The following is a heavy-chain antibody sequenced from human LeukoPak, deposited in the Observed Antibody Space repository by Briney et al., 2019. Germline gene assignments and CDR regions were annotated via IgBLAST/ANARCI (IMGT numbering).Heavy chain of an antibody. CDR1: GFTFSSNW. J-gene: IGHJ4*02. CDR3: VRDLGGRSGH. V-gene: IGHV3-74*01. CDR2: INEDGSTT. D-gene: IGHD1-26*01. Sequence: GGSLRLSCAPSGFTFSSNWMHWVRQAPGKGLVWVSRINEDGSTTNYAYSVKGRSTIFRDNAKNTLYLKMNSLRAEDTAVYYCVRDLGGRSGHWGQGTLVTVSS.